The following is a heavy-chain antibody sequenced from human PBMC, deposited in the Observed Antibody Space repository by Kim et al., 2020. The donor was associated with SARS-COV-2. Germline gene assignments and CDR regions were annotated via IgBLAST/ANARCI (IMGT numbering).Heavy chain of an antibody. CDR3: ARRGYSYGFIACDI. CDR2: IYYSGST. D-gene: IGHD5-18*01. J-gene: IGHJ3*02. CDR1: GGSISSYY. V-gene: IGHV4-59*01. Sequence: SETLSLTCTVSGGSISSYYWSWIRQPPGKGLEWIGYIYYSGSTNYNPSLKSRVTISVDTSKNQFSLKLSSVTAADTAVYYCARRGYSYGFIACDIWGQGTMVTVSS.